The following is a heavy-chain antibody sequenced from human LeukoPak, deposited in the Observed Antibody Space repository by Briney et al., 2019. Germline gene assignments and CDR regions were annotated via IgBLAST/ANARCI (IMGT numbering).Heavy chain of an antibody. Sequence: PGGSLRLSCAPSGFTVSSNYMSWVRQAPGKGLEWVSVIYMGGSIHYAGPVAGRFTISRDKSKNTVYLQLNSLRAEDAAVYYCARSPGYGVPYWYCDLWGRGTLVTVS. J-gene: IGHJ2*01. D-gene: IGHD4-17*01. CDR1: GFTVSSNY. V-gene: IGHV3-53*01. CDR3: ARSPGYGVPYWYCDL. CDR2: IYMGGSI.